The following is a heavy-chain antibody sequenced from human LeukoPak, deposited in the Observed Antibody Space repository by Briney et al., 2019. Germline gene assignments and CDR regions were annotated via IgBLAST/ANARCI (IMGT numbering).Heavy chain of an antibody. CDR2: ISSSSSTI. Sequence: PGGSLRLSCAASGFTFSSYGMNWVRQAPGKGLEWVSYISSSSSTIYYADSVKGRFTISRDNAKNSPYLQMNSLRAEDTAVYYCARVRGIAVAGEIDYWGQGTLVTVSS. V-gene: IGHV3-48*04. CDR3: ARVRGIAVAGEIDY. CDR1: GFTFSSYG. D-gene: IGHD6-19*01. J-gene: IGHJ4*02.